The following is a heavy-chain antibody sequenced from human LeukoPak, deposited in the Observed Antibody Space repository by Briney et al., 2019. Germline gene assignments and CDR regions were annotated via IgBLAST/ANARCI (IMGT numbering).Heavy chain of an antibody. CDR1: GGSISSYY. CDR2: IYYSGST. CDR3: ARVRDGYSDDAFDI. J-gene: IGHJ3*02. D-gene: IGHD5-24*01. Sequence: PSETLSLTCTVSGGSISSYYRSWIRQPPGKGLEWIGYIYYSGSTNYNPSLKSRVTISVDTSKNQFSLKLSSVTAADTAVYYCARVRDGYSDDAFDIWGQGTMVTVSS. V-gene: IGHV4-59*01.